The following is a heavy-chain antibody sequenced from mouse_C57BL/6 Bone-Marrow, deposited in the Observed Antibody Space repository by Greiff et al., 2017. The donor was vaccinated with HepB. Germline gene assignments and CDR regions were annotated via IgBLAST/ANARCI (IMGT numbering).Heavy chain of an antibody. Sequence: VQLKQSGPGLVQPSQSLSITCTVSGFSLTSYGVHWVRQSPGKGLEWLGVIWSGGSTDYNAAFISRLSISKDNSKSQVFFKMNSLQADDTAIYYCARDGAYYSNYPYYFDYWGQGTTLTVSS. V-gene: IGHV2-2*01. CDR2: IWSGGST. CDR1: GFSLTSYG. J-gene: IGHJ2*01. CDR3: ARDGAYYSNYPYYFDY. D-gene: IGHD2-5*01.